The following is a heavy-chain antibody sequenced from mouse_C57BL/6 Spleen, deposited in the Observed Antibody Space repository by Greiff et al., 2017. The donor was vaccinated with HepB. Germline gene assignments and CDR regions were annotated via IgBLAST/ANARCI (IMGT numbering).Heavy chain of an antibody. CDR2: ISDGGSYT. V-gene: IGHV5-4*01. CDR3: ARCPFDY. CDR1: GFTFSSYA. J-gene: IGHJ2*01. Sequence: DVQLVESGGGLVKPGGSLKLSCAASGFTFSSYAMSWVRQTPEKRLEWVATISDGGSYTYYPDNVKGRFTISRDNAKNNLYLQMSHLKSEDTAMYYCARCPFDYWGQGTTLTVSS.